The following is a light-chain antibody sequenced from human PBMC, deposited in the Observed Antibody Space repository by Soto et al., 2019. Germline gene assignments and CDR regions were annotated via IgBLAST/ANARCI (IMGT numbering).Light chain of an antibody. CDR2: DVS. J-gene: IGLJ2*01. Sequence: QSALTQPASVSGSPGQSITISCTGTSSDVGGYNYVSWYQQYPGKAPKLLIYDVSNRPSGVSNRFSGSKSGNTASLTISGLQAEDAADYYCRSYTLIRDVVFGGGTKLTVL. CDR3: RSYTLIRDVV. V-gene: IGLV2-14*01. CDR1: SSDVGGYNY.